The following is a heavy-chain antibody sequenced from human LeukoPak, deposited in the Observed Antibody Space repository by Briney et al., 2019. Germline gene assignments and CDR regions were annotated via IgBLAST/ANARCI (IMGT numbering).Heavy chain of an antibody. D-gene: IGHD2-2*01. Sequence: SETLSLTCTVSGGSISSYYWSWIRQPPGKGLEWIGEINHSGSTNYNPSLKSRVTISVDTSKNQFSLKLSSVTAADTAVYYCAGYGGYCSSTSCSSLDYWGQGTLVTVSS. CDR3: AGYGGYCSSTSCSSLDY. J-gene: IGHJ4*02. CDR1: GGSISSYY. V-gene: IGHV4-34*01. CDR2: INHSGST.